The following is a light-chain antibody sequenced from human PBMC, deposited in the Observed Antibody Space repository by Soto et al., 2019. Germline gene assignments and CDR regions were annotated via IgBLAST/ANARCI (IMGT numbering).Light chain of an antibody. J-gene: IGKJ1*01. Sequence: EIVLTQSPGTLSLSPGERATLSCRASQSVSSSYLAWYQQKPGQAPXLLIYGASSTATGIPDRFSGSGSGTDFTLTISRLEPEDFAVDYCQHYGSPWTFGQGTKVDIK. CDR1: QSVSSSY. CDR3: QHYGSPWT. V-gene: IGKV3-20*01. CDR2: GAS.